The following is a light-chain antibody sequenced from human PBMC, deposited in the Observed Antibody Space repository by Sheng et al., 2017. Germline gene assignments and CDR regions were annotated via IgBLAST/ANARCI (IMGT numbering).Light chain of an antibody. Sequence: QSALTQPASVSGSPGQSITISCTGVSRDSGGYDYVSWYQQHPGNPPRLIIYAVNNRPSGVSNRFSGSKSGDTASLTIAGLQAEDGADYYCSSYKTNSCLFGTGTKVTVL. CDR1: SRDSGGYDY. CDR2: AVN. CDR3: SSYKTNSCL. V-gene: IGLV2-14*03. J-gene: IGLJ1*01.